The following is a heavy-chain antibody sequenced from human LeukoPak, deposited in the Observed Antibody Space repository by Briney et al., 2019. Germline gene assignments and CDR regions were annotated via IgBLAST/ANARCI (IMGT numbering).Heavy chain of an antibody. V-gene: IGHV4-34*01. CDR1: GGSFSGYY. Sequence: PSETLSLTCAVYGGSFSGYYWSWIRQPPGKGLEWIGEINHSGSTNYNPSLKSRVTISVDTSKNQFSLKLSSVTAADTAVYYCARRIAAAGTLGYYYYMDVWAKGPRSPSP. J-gene: IGHJ6*03. D-gene: IGHD6-13*01. CDR2: INHSGST. CDR3: ARRIAAAGTLGYYYYMDV.